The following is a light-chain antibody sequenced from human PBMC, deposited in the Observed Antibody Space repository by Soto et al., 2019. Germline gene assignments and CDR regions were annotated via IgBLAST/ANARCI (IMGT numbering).Light chain of an antibody. CDR2: SND. V-gene: IGLV1-44*01. Sequence: QSVLTQPPSAPGTPGQRVTISCSGSSSNIGSNTVNWYQQLPGTAPKLLIYSNDQRPSGVPDRFSGSKSGTSASLAISGLQSEDEDDYYCAAWDDSLNGYVFGTGTKVTVL. CDR1: SSNIGSNT. J-gene: IGLJ1*01. CDR3: AAWDDSLNGYV.